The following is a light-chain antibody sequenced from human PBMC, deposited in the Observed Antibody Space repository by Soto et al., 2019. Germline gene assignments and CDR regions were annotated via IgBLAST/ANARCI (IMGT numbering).Light chain of an antibody. V-gene: IGLV2-14*01. Sequence: QSALTQPASVSGSPGQSITISCTGTSSDVGGYNYVSWYQQHPGKAPKLMIYEVSNRPSGVSNRFSGSKSGNTASLTISGLQAEDEADYYCLSYGSSRTLVFGGGTKLTVL. CDR1: SSDVGGYNY. CDR3: LSYGSSRTLV. CDR2: EVS. J-gene: IGLJ2*01.